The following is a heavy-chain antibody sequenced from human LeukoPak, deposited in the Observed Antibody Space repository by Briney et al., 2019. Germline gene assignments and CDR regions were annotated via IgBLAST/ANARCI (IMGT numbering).Heavy chain of an antibody. CDR1: GDSISSSSYY. Sequence: PSETLSLTCTVSGDSISSSSYYWGWIRQPPGEGLEWIGSIYYSGITYYNPSLKSRVTISVDTSKNQFSLKLSSVTAADTAMYYCARHGPYYYDSSGVDYWGQGTLVTVSS. J-gene: IGHJ4*02. V-gene: IGHV4-39*01. CDR3: ARHGPYYYDSSGVDY. CDR2: IYYSGIT. D-gene: IGHD3-22*01.